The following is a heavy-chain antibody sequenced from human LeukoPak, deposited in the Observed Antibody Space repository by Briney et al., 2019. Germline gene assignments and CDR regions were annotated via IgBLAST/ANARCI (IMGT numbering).Heavy chain of an antibody. V-gene: IGHV4-59*01. CDR2: IYYSGST. Sequence: PSETLSLTCTVSGGSISSYYWSWIRQPPGKGLEWIGYIYYSGSTNYNPSLKSRVTISVDTSKNQFSLKLSSVTAADTAVYYCARDGYDSSGYYPNWFDPWGQGTLVTVSS. J-gene: IGHJ5*02. CDR1: GGSISSYY. D-gene: IGHD3-22*01. CDR3: ARDGYDSSGYYPNWFDP.